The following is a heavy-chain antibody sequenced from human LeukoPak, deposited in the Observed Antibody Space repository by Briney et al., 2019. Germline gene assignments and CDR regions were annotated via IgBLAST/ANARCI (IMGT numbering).Heavy chain of an antibody. CDR2: ISHDGADK. CDR3: AKGGYCSATRCYVGKGMDD. D-gene: IGHD2-2*01. V-gene: IGHV3-30*18. CDR1: GFTFDTYG. J-gene: IGHJ4*02. Sequence: PGGSLRLSCAASGFTFDTYGMHWVRQAPGKGLEWVAVISHDGADKYYADSVKGRLNISRENSKNTVSLKVNSLRAEDTAAYYCAKGGYCSATRCYVGKGMDDWGQGTLVTVSS.